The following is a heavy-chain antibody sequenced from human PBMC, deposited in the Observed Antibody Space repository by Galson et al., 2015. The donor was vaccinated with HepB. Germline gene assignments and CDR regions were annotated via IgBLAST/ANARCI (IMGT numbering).Heavy chain of an antibody. V-gene: IGHV1-69*06. J-gene: IGHJ4*02. Sequence: SVKVSCKASGGTFSSYAISWVRQAPGQGLEWMGGIIPIFGTANYAQKFQGRVTITADKSTSTAYMELSSLRSEDTAVYYCASWGPGSGTKLGSQSSYYFDYWGQGTLVTVSS. CDR3: ASWGPGSGTKLGSQSSYYFDY. CDR2: IIPIFGTA. D-gene: IGHD3-10*01. CDR1: GGTFSSYA.